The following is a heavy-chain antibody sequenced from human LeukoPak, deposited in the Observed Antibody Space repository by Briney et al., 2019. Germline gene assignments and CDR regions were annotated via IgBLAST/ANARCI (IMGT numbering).Heavy chain of an antibody. Sequence: PGGSLRLSCAASGFTFSDSAMHWVRQASGKGLEWVGRIRSKANSYATAYAASVKGRFTISRDDSKSTAYLQMNSLKTEDTALYYCTILGAYCGGDCYSSFSDAFDIWGQGTMVTVSS. V-gene: IGHV3-73*01. CDR1: GFTFSDSA. CDR2: IRSKANSYAT. J-gene: IGHJ3*02. CDR3: TILGAYCGGDCYSSFSDAFDI. D-gene: IGHD2-21*02.